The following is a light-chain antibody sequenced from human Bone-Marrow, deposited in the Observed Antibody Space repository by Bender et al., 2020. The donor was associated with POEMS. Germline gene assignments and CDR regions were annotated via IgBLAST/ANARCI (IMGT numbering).Light chain of an antibody. V-gene: IGLV1-40*01. CDR2: DNT. CDR1: SSNIGAGYD. CDR3: QSYDNSLGGWV. J-gene: IGLJ3*02. Sequence: QSVLTQPPSVSGAPGQRVTLSCTGSSSNIGAGYDVQWYQQLPGTAPKLLIYDNTNRPSGVPDRFSGSKSGTSASLAITGLQAEDEADYYCQSYDNSLGGWVFGGGTKLTVL.